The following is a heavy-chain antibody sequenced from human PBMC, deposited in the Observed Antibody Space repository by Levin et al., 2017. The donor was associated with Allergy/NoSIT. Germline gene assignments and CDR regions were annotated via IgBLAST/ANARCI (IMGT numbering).Heavy chain of an antibody. CDR1: GYTFTGYF. V-gene: IGHV1-2*02. Sequence: ASVKVSCKASGYTFTGYFIHWVRQAPGQGLQWMGWINCNSGGTNFAQNFQGRVTVTKDPSISTASMELRGLRPDDTAVYYCARGGGSHCSSASCSYADYWGQGTLVTVSS. J-gene: IGHJ4*02. D-gene: IGHD2-2*01. CDR3: ARGGGSHCSSASCSYADY. CDR2: INCNSGGT.